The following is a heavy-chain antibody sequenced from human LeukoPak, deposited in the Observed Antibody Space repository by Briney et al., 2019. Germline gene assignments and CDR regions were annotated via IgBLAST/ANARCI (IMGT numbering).Heavy chain of an antibody. V-gene: IGHV3-48*03. D-gene: IGHD2-8*01. J-gene: IGHJ4*02. CDR2: ISGSADTA. CDR1: GFTFSTYE. Sequence: GGSLRLSCAASGFTFSTYEINWVRQAPGKRLEWISYISGSADTAYYADSVKGRFTMSRDNARNSLYLQMNSLGAEDTAVYYCTRVGQSYSTSGQALDHWGQGTLVTVSS. CDR3: TRVGQSYSTSGQALDH.